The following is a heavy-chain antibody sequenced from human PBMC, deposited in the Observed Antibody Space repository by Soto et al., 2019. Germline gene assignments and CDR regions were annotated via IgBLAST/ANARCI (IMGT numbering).Heavy chain of an antibody. Sequence: QVQLQQWGAGLLKPSETLSLTCAVYGGSFSGYYWSWIRQPPGKGLEWIGEINHSGSTNYNPSLKSRVTISVDTSKNQFSLKLSSVTAADTAVYYCASQGPGAYDYWGQGTLVTVSS. J-gene: IGHJ4*02. D-gene: IGHD2-21*01. CDR2: INHSGST. V-gene: IGHV4-34*01. CDR1: GGSFSGYY. CDR3: ASQGPGAYDY.